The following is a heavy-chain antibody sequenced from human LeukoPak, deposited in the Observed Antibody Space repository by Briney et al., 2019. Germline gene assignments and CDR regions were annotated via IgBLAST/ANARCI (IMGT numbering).Heavy chain of an antibody. J-gene: IGHJ4*02. CDR1: GFTFSSYG. CDR2: ISYDGSNK. Sequence: PGGSLRLSCAASGFTFSSYGMHWVRQAPGKGLEWVAVISYDGSNKYYADSVKGRFTISRDNSKNTLYLQMNSLRVEDTAVYYCARDVAAAGTGEDYWGQGTLVTVSS. D-gene: IGHD6-13*01. CDR3: ARDVAAAGTGEDY. V-gene: IGHV3-30*03.